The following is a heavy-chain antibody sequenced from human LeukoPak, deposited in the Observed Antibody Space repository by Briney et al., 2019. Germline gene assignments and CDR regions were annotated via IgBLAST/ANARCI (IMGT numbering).Heavy chain of an antibody. CDR3: ARALVYDILTGPASPIFDY. Sequence: PSQTLSLTCTVSGGSISSGDYYWSWIRQPPGKGLEWIGYIYYSGSTYCNPSLKSRVTISVDTSKNQFSLKLSSVTAADTAVYYCARALVYDILTGPASPIFDYWGQGTLVTVSS. D-gene: IGHD3-9*01. CDR2: IYYSGST. V-gene: IGHV4-30-4*01. J-gene: IGHJ4*02. CDR1: GGSISSGDYY.